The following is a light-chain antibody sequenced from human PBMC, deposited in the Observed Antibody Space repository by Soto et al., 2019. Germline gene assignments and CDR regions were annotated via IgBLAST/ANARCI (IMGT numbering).Light chain of an antibody. V-gene: IGKV3-11*01. CDR2: DSS. CDR3: QQRGSWPPLT. J-gene: IGKJ4*01. Sequence: EVVLTQSPATLSLSPGERATLSCRASQSVANYIAWYQKRPGQSPRLLIYDSSNRATGIPARFTGSGSGTDLTLTISSLVPEDFALYYCQQRGSWPPLTFGGGTKVEIK. CDR1: QSVANY.